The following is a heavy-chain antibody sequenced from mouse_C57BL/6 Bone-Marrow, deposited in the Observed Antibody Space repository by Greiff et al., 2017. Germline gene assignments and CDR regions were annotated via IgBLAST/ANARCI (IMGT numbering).Heavy chain of an antibody. CDR2: IDPSDSYT. CDR3: VGVLLRFAY. CDR1: GYTFTSYW. Sequence: QVQLQQPGAELVMPGASVKLSCKASGYTFTSYWMHWVKQRPGQGLEWIGEIDPSDSYTKYNQKFKGKSTLTVDKSSSTAYVQRSILTSEDSAVYYYVGVLLRFAYWGQGTLVTVSA. J-gene: IGHJ3*01. D-gene: IGHD1-1*01. V-gene: IGHV1-69*01.